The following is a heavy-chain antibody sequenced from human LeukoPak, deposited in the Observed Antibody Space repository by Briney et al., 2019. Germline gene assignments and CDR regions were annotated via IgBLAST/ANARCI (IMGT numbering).Heavy chain of an antibody. CDR1: GDSIRSSYY. Sequence: SETLSLTCTVSGDSIRSSYYWGWIRQPPGKGLEWIGEINHSGSTNYNPSLKSRVTISVDTSKNQFSLKLSSVTAADTAVYYCARGRYCSGGSCPGLRWFDPWGQGTLVTVSS. D-gene: IGHD2-15*01. J-gene: IGHJ5*02. CDR2: INHSGST. V-gene: IGHV4-34*01. CDR3: ARGRYCSGGSCPGLRWFDP.